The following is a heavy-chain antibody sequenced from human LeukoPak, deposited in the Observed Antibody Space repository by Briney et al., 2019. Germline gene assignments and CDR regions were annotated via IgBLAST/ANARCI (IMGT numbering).Heavy chain of an antibody. J-gene: IGHJ2*01. CDR1: GASISSYY. CDR3: ARLAIRSTWYFDL. CDR2: MYPSGST. V-gene: IGHV4-4*09. D-gene: IGHD3-10*01. Sequence: PSETLSLTCTVSGASISSYYWSWIRQPPGKGLEWIGLMYPSGSTTYNPSLKSRVSISVNTCKNQVSLTVSSVAAADTAMYYCARLAIRSTWYFDLWGRGTLVSVSS.